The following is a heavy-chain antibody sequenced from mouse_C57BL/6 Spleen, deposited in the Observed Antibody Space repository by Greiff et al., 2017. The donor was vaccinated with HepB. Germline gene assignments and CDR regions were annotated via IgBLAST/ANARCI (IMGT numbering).Heavy chain of an antibody. CDR2: INPNNGGT. Sequence: EVQLQQSGPELVKPGASVKISCKASGYTFTDYYMNWVKQSHGKSLEWIGDINPNNGGTSYNQKFKGKATLTVDKSSSTAYMELRSLTSEDSAVYYCAGHYGRRSSWFAYWGQGTLVTVSA. CDR1: GYTFTDYY. J-gene: IGHJ3*01. CDR3: AGHYGRRSSWFAY. V-gene: IGHV1-26*01. D-gene: IGHD1-1*01.